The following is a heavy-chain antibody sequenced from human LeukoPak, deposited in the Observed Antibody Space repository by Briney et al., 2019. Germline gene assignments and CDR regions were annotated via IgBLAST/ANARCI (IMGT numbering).Heavy chain of an antibody. J-gene: IGHJ5*02. CDR2: INPNSGGT. V-gene: IGHV1-2*04. D-gene: IGHD6-19*01. Sequence: ASVKVSCKASGYTFTGYYMHWVRQAPGQGLEWMEWINPNSGGTNYAQKFQGWVTMTRDTSISTAYMELSRLRSDDTAVYYCARGYSRGGSDWFDPWGQGTLVTVSS. CDR3: ARGYSRGGSDWFDP. CDR1: GYTFTGYY.